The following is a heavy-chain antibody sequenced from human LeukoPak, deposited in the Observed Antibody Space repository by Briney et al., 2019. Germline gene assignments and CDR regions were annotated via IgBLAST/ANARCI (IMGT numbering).Heavy chain of an antibody. D-gene: IGHD1-1*01. CDR2: TSWNSGSI. J-gene: IGHJ6*02. Sequence: GRSLRLSCAASGFTFDDYAMHWVRQAPGKGLEWVSGTSWNSGSIGYADSVKGRFTISRDNAKNSLYLQMNSLRAEDTALYYCAKDPERYYYYGMDVWGQGTTVTVSS. CDR3: AKDPERYYYYGMDV. V-gene: IGHV3-9*01. CDR1: GFTFDDYA.